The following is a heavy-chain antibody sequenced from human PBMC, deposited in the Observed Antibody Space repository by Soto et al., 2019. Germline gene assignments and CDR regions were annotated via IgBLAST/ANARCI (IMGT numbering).Heavy chain of an antibody. CDR3: ARDPAGYSSGWHYFDY. J-gene: IGHJ4*02. V-gene: IGHV4-4*02. Sequence: SETLSLTCAVSGGSISSSNWWSWVRQPPGKGLEWIGEIYHSGSTNYNPSLKSRVTISVDKSKDQFSLKLSSVTAADTAVYYCARDPAGYSSGWHYFDYWGQGTLVTVSS. CDR2: IYHSGST. D-gene: IGHD6-19*01. CDR1: GGSISSSNW.